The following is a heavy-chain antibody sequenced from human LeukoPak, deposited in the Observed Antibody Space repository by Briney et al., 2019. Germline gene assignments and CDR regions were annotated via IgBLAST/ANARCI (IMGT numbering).Heavy chain of an antibody. CDR2: IGSSSSDI. D-gene: IGHD2-2*01. J-gene: IGHJ4*02. CDR1: GFTFSDYT. CDR3: ARVVPAAISDY. Sequence: GGSLRLSCVVSGFTFSDYTMNWVRQAPGKGLEWVSYIGSSSSDIYYADSVKGRFTISRDNAKNTPYLQMTSLRAEDTAVYYCARVVPAAISDYWGQGTLVTVSS. V-gene: IGHV3-21*05.